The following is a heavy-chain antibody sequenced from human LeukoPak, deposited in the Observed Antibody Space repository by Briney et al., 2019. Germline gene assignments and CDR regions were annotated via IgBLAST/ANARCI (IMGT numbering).Heavy chain of an antibody. D-gene: IGHD5-24*01. CDR2: ISSSAGTK. J-gene: IGHJ5*02. CDR3: ARAIEMTTIFSPFDP. V-gene: IGHV3-11*01. CDR1: GFSFSDYY. Sequence: GGSLRLSCDAPGFSFSDYYMSWIRQAPGKGLEWVSCISSSAGTKYYADSVKGRFTISRDNAKNSLYLQMNSLRADDTAVYFCARAIEMTTIFSPFDPWGQGTLVTVSS.